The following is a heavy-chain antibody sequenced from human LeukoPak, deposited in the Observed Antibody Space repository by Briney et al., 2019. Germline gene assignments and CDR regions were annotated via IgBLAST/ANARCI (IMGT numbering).Heavy chain of an antibody. CDR3: AGGFVY. J-gene: IGHJ4*02. Sequence: ASVKVSRTASGYTFTSYYMHWVRQAPGQGLEWMGIINPSGGSTCYADSVKGRFTISRDNSKNTLYLQMNSLRAEDTAVYYCAGGFVYWGQGTLVTVSS. V-gene: IGHV1-46*04. CDR1: GYTFTSYY. CDR2: INPSGGST. D-gene: IGHD4-23*01.